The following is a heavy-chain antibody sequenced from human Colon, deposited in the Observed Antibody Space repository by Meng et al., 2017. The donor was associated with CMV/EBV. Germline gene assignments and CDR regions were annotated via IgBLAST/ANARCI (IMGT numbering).Heavy chain of an antibody. CDR1: GVTGRYNF. D-gene: IGHD5-24*01. V-gene: IGHV3-66*02. CDR2: INSAGTT. CDR3: ARDNAETATNYGIV. J-gene: IGHJ6*02. Sequence: GGSLRLSRAASGVTGRYNFMRWLRQAPGKGLEWVSFINSAGTTYYADSVEGRFTISRDNSKNTMYLQMNSLRTEDTAVYYCARDNAETATNYGIVWGQGTTVTVSS.